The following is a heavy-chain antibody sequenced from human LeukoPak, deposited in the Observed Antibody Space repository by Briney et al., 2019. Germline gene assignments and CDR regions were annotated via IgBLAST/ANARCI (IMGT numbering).Heavy chain of an antibody. V-gene: IGHV3-30*18. D-gene: IGHD4-17*01. CDR1: GFTLSSYG. Sequence: AGGSLRLSCAASGFTLSSYGMHWVRQAPAKGLEWVAVISYDGSNKYYADSVKGRFTISRDNSKNTLYLQMNSLRAEDTAVYYCAKLDYGDYVDAFDIWGQGTMVTVSS. CDR3: AKLDYGDYVDAFDI. J-gene: IGHJ3*02. CDR2: ISYDGSNK.